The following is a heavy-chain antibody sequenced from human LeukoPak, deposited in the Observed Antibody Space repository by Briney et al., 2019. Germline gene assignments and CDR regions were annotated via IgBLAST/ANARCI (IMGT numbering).Heavy chain of an antibody. CDR1: GGAISGSRNY. J-gene: IGHJ3*02. CDR2: MHYSGST. CDR3: AGGYYDSSWEYGGAFDI. D-gene: IGHD3-22*01. V-gene: IGHV4-39*01. Sequence: SEILSLTCTVSGGAISGSRNYWGWIRQPPGKGLEWIGSMHYSGSTYDNPSLKSRVTLSVDTSKNQFSLNMSAMIDADTAIYYCAGGYYDSSWEYGGAFDIWGQGTMVTVSS.